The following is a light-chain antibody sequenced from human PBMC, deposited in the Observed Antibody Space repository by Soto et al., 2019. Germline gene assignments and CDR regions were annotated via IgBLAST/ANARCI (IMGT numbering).Light chain of an antibody. CDR1: RSISDW. Sequence: DIQMTQSPSTLSASIGDRVTITCRASRSISDWLAWYQQKPGKAPELLIFDASSLKSGVPSRFSGSGSGTEFTLTISSLQPDDFATYYCQQYNVYSWTFGQGTKVDIK. J-gene: IGKJ1*01. V-gene: IGKV1-5*01. CDR2: DAS. CDR3: QQYNVYSWT.